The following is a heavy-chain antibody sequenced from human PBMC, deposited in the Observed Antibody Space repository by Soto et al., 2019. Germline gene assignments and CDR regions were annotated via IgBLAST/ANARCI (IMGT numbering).Heavy chain of an antibody. CDR2: IYSGGTT. CDR1: GGSISRSGAYY. CDR3: ARDGGPRGDYYYAMDV. D-gene: IGHD3-10*01. J-gene: IGHJ6*02. Sequence: QVQLQESGPGLVKPSQTLSLTCTVSGGSISRSGAYYWSWVRQHPEKGLEWIGYIYSGGTTYYNPSLRSRVTKSLDTANNQFSLKLSSVTAADTALYYCARDGGPRGDYYYAMDVWGQGTTVTVSS. V-gene: IGHV4-31*03.